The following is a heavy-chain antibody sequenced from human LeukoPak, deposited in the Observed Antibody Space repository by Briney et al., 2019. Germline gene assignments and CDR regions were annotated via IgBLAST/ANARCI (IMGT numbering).Heavy chain of an antibody. CDR3: AKADTAMALVELFDY. CDR2: ISGSGGST. D-gene: IGHD5-18*01. CDR1: GFTFSSYA. Sequence: GGSLRLSCAASGFTFSSYAMSWVRQAPGKGLEWVSAISGSGGSTYYADSVKGRSTISRDNSKNTLYLQMNSLRAEDTAVYYCAKADTAMALVELFDYWGQGTLVTVSS. J-gene: IGHJ4*02. V-gene: IGHV3-23*01.